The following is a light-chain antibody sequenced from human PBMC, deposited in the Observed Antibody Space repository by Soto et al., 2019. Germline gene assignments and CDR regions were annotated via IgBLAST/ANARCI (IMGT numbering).Light chain of an antibody. CDR2: EGS. CDR1: SSDVGNDNL. V-gene: IGLV2-23*01. CDR3: CSYASSTIYV. J-gene: IGLJ1*01. Sequence: QSALTQPASVSGSPGQSITVSCTGTSSDVGNDNLVSWYQQTPGKAPKLIIYEGSKRPSGVSNRFSGSKSGNTASLTISGLQAEDEADYYCCSYASSTIYVFATGTKLTVL.